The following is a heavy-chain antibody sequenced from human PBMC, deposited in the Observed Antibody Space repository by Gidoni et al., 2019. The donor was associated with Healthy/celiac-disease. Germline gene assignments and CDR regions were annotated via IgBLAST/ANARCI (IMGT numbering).Heavy chain of an antibody. V-gene: IGHV1-2*02. CDR1: GYTFTGYY. J-gene: IGHJ2*01. CDR3: ARGAVSVLLVYALYFDL. D-gene: IGHD2-8*02. Sequence: QVPLVQSGAEVKTPGASVKVSCKASGYTFTGYYMHWVRQAPGQGLEWVVWINPNSVGTNYAQKCQGRVTMTRYTAISTAYMDVSMLISDDTVVYYCARGAVSVLLVYALYFDLWGRGTLGTVSS. CDR2: INPNSVGT.